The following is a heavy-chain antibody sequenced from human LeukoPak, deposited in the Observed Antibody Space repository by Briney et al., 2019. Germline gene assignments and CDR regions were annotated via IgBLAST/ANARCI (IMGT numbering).Heavy chain of an antibody. CDR1: GYTFTSYG. V-gene: IGHV1-18*01. J-gene: IGHJ5*02. D-gene: IGHD6-6*01. CDR3: ARATIEYSSSGWFDP. Sequence: ASVKVSCKASGYTFTSYGISWVRQAPGQGLEWMGWISPYNGNTNYAQKFQGRVTITADKSTSTAYMELSSLRSEDTAVYYCARATIEYSSSGWFDPWGQGTLVTVSS. CDR2: ISPYNGNT.